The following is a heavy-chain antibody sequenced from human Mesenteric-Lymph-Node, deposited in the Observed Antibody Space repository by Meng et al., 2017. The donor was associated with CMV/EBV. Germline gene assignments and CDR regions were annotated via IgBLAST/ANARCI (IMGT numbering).Heavy chain of an antibody. CDR3: SRYGVGAPDY. CDR1: GFTFSASG. J-gene: IGHJ4*02. V-gene: IGHV3-73*01. Sequence: GESLKISCAASGFTFSASGMHWVRQASGKGLEWVGRIGNKGNNYATAYAASVQGRFNISRDDSTNTAYLQMNSLKTEDTAVYYCSRYGVGAPDYWGQGTLVTVS. CDR2: IGNKGNNYAT. D-gene: IGHD1-26*01.